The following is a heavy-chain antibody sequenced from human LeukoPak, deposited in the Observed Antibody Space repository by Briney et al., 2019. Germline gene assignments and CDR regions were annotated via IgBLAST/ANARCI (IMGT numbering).Heavy chain of an antibody. D-gene: IGHD3-22*01. CDR2: IRYDGSNK. V-gene: IGHV3-30*02. CDR3: AKGRFDSRTFDY. CDR1: GFTFSSYG. Sequence: GGSLRLSCAASGFTFSSYGMSWVRQAPGKGLEWVAFIRYDGSNKYYADSVKGRFTISRDNSKNTLYLQMNSLRAEDTAVYYCAKGRFDSRTFDYWGQGTLVTVSS. J-gene: IGHJ4*02.